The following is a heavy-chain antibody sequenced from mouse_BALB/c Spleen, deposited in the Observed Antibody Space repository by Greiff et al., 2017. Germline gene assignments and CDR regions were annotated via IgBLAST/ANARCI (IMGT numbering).Heavy chain of an antibody. V-gene: IGHV1-5*01. CDR3: TRRYGSSHWYFDV. D-gene: IGHD1-1*01. CDR2: IYPGNSDT. Sequence: EVQLQQSGTVLARPGASVKMSCKASGYTFTSYWMHWVKQRPGQGLEWIGAIYPGNSDTSYNQKFKGKAKLTAVTSTSTAYMELSSLTNEDSAVYYCTRRYGSSHWYFDVWGAGTTVTVSS. CDR1: GYTFTSYW. J-gene: IGHJ1*01.